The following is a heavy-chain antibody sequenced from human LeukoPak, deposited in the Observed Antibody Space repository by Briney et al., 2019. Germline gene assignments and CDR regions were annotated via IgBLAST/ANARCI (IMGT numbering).Heavy chain of an antibody. CDR1: GFTFDDYA. D-gene: IGHD6-13*01. CDR2: ISWNSGRI. V-gene: IGHV3-9*01. CDR3: AKDMAGGGKAAAGALDY. Sequence: GGSLRLSCAASGFTFDDYAMHWVRQAPGKGLEWGSGISWNSGRIGYAASVKGRFTISRDNAKNSLYLQMNSLRAEDTALYYCAKDMAGGGKAAAGALDYWGQGTLVTVSS. J-gene: IGHJ4*02.